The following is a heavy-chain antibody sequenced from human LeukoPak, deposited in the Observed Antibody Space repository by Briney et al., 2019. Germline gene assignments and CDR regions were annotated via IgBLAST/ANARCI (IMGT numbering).Heavy chain of an antibody. CDR2: IKQDGSEK. J-gene: IGHJ4*02. Sequence: GGSLRLSCAASGFTFSSYWMSWVRQAPGKGLEWVANIKQDGSEKYYVDSVKGRFTFSRDNAKNSVYLQMSSLRAEDTAVYYCTRDKSAGADTGSSFYYWGQGTLVTVSP. CDR1: GFTFSSYW. CDR3: TRDKSAGADTGSSFYY. V-gene: IGHV3-7*03. D-gene: IGHD3-10*01.